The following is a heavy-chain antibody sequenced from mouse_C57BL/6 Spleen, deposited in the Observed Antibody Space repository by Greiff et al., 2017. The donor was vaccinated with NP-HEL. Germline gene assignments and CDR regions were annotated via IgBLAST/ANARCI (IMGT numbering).Heavy chain of an antibody. Sequence: VQLKQSGPELVKPGASVKMSCKASGYTFTDYNMHWVKQSHGKSLEWIGYINPNNGGTSYNQKFKGKATLTVNKSSSTAYMELRSLTSEDSAVYYCARGPDYYGFFAYWGQGTLVTVSA. V-gene: IGHV1-22*01. J-gene: IGHJ3*01. D-gene: IGHD1-1*01. CDR3: ARGPDYYGFFAY. CDR1: GYTFTDYN. CDR2: INPNNGGT.